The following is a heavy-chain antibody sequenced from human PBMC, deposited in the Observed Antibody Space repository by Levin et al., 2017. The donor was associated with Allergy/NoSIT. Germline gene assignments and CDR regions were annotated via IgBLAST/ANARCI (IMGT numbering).Heavy chain of an antibody. J-gene: IGHJ5*02. Sequence: SQTLSLTCAVYGGSFSGYYWSWIRQPPGKGLEWIGEINHSGSTNYNPSLKSRVTISVDTSKNQFSLKLSSVTAADTAVYYCARGWAFDPWGQGTLVTVSS. D-gene: IGHD1-26*01. CDR2: INHSGST. CDR1: GGSFSGYY. CDR3: ARGWAFDP. V-gene: IGHV4-34*01.